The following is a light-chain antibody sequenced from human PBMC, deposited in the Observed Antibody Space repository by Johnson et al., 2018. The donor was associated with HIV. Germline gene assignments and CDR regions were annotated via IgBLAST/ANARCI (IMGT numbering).Light chain of an antibody. CDR1: SSNIGSNY. J-gene: IGLJ1*01. V-gene: IGLV1-51*01. CDR3: GTWDNNLSATDV. Sequence: QSVLTQPPSVSAAPGQRVTISCSGSSSNIGSNYVSWYQQLPGTAPRLLISANNERPSGIPDRFSGSKSGTSATLGITGLQTGDEADYYCGTWDNNLSATDVFGTGTKVTVL. CDR2: ANN.